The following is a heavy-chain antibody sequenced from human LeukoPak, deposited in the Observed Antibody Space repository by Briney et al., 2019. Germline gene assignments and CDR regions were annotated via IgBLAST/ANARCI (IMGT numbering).Heavy chain of an antibody. CDR3: ARDIYSSGPPWY. D-gene: IGHD6-19*01. V-gene: IGHV3-53*01. J-gene: IGHJ4*02. CDR1: GFTVSSNY. Sequence: GGSLRLSCAASGFTVSSNYMSWVRQAPGKGLEWVSVIYSGGSTYYADSVKGRFTISRDNSKNTLYLQMNSLRAEDTAVYYCARDIYSSGPPWYWGQGTLVTVSS. CDR2: IYSGGST.